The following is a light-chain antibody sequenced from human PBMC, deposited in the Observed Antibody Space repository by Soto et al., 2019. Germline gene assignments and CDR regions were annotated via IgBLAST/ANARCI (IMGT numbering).Light chain of an antibody. CDR1: SGHSSYA. CDR3: QTWDTGARVV. CDR2: LSSDGSH. Sequence: QPVLTQSPSASASLGASVKLTCTLSSGHSSYAIAWHQQQPEKGPRYLMKLSSDGSHSQGDGIPDRFSGSSSGAVRYLTISSLQSEDEADYYCQTWDTGARVVFGGGTKLTVL. V-gene: IGLV4-69*01. J-gene: IGLJ2*01.